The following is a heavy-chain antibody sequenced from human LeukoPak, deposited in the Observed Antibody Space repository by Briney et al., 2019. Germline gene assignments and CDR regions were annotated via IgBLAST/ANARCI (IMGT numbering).Heavy chain of an antibody. D-gene: IGHD3-10*01. V-gene: IGHV3-15*07. CDR1: GFTFSNTW. J-gene: IGHJ4*02. CDR2: IKSEIDGGAT. Sequence: GGSLRLSCAASGFTFSNTWMNWVRQAPGKGLEWVGRIKSEIDGGATDYAAPVQDRFTISRDDSQATLYLQMNSLKTEDTAVYYCTTDPIFYYGSGSYYKVYWGQGTLVTDSS. CDR3: TTDPIFYYGSGSYYKVY.